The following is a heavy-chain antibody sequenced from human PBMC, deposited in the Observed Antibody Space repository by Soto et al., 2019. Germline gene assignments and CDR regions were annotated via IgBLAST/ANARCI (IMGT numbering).Heavy chain of an antibody. CDR2: INTSGGSP. CDR1: GYTFTSYY. D-gene: IGHD3-10*01. V-gene: IGHV1-46*01. CDR3: TRGFLKMVRPRGRYGLDD. Sequence: QAQLVQSGAEVKQPGDSAKVSCKASGYTFTSYYMFWVRQAPGQWLEWMGVINTSGGSPTYAQKFPGRVTRTCDTSTSKVYMEVSILIPEDTAMYYCTRGFLKMVRPRGRYGLDDWGQGTTVIVSS. J-gene: IGHJ6*02.